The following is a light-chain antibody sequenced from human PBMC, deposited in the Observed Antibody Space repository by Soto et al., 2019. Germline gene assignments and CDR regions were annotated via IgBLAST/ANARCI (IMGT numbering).Light chain of an antibody. CDR3: QQYNNWQT. Sequence: EIVLTQSPGTLSLSPGERATLPCRASQSVKSSYLAWYQHKPGQAPRLLIYGTSTRATGVPARFSGSGSGTEFTLTISSLQSEDFAVYYCQQYNNWQTFGPGTKVDI. CDR1: QSVKSSY. J-gene: IGKJ3*01. CDR2: GTS. V-gene: IGKV3-15*01.